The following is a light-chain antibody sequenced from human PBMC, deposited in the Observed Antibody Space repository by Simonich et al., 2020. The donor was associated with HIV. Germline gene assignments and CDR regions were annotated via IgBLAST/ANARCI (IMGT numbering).Light chain of an antibody. J-gene: IGKJ2*01. CDR2: ASS. CDR1: QGISNS. CDR3: QQYNNWPRT. V-gene: IGKV1-NL1*01. Sequence: DIQMTQSPSSLPASVGDRVTITCRASQGISNSLAWYQQKPGKAPKLLLSASSRLESGVPSRFSGSGSGTEFTLTISSMQSEDFAVYYCQQYNNWPRTFGQGTKLEIK.